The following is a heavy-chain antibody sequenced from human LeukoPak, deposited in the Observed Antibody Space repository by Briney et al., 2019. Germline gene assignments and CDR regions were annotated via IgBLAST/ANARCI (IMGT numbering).Heavy chain of an antibody. CDR2: ISWNSGSI. V-gene: IGHV3-9*03. CDR3: AKHSHSGSSNFRLSYFQH. J-gene: IGHJ1*01. D-gene: IGHD6-13*01. CDR1: GFTFADYA. Sequence: GGSLRLSCAASGFTFADYAMHWVRQTPGKGLEWVSGISWNSGSIGYADSVKGRFTISRDNAKNSLYLQMNSLRAEDMALYYCAKHSHSGSSNFRLSYFQHWGQGTLVTVSS.